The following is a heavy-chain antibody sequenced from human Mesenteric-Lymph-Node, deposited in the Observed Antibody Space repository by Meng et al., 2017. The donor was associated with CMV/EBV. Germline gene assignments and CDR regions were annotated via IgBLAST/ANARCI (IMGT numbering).Heavy chain of an antibody. D-gene: IGHD3-16*01. CDR2: IYHTGAT. Sequence: SETLSLTCTVSGYSISSGYYWGWIRQPPGKGLEWIGNIYHTGATYYNPSLKSRVTISVDTSKNQFSLKLSSVIAADTAVYYCARDLERGGYYYGMDVWGQGTTVTVSS. CDR1: GYSISSGYY. CDR3: ARDLERGGYYYGMDV. J-gene: IGHJ6*02. V-gene: IGHV4-38-2*02.